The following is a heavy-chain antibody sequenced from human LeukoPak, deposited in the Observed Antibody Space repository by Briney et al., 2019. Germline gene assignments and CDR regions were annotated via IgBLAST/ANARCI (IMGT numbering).Heavy chain of an antibody. CDR3: ASLVGATTVSRSDAFDI. Sequence: GASVKVSCKASGYTFTGYYMHWVRQAPGQGLEWMGWINPNSGGTNYAQKFQGRVTMTRDTSISTAYMELSRLRSDDTAVYYCASLVGATTVSRSDAFDIWGQGTMVTVSS. J-gene: IGHJ3*02. CDR2: INPNSGGT. V-gene: IGHV1-2*02. D-gene: IGHD1-26*01. CDR1: GYTFTGYY.